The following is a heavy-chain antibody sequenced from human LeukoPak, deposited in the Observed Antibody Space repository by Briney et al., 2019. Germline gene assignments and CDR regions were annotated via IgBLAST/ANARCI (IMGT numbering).Heavy chain of an antibody. CDR2: INHSGST. CDR3: ARYQGCSSTSCQPWYFDL. V-gene: IGHV4-34*01. J-gene: IGHJ2*01. D-gene: IGHD2-2*01. Sequence: PSETLSLTCAVYGGSFSGYYWSWIRQPPGKGLEWIGEINHSGSTNYNPSLKSRVTISVDTSKNQFSLKLSSVTAADTAVYYCARYQGCSSTSCQPWYFDLWGRGTLVTVSS. CDR1: GGSFSGYY.